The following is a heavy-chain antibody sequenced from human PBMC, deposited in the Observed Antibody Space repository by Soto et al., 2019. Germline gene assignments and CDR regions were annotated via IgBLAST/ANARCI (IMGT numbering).Heavy chain of an antibody. CDR3: ARREFITMVRGVSYYMDV. Sequence: GAPVKVSCKASGYTFTSYGISWVRQAPGQGLEWMGWISAYNGNTNYAQKLQGRVTMTTDTSTSTAYMELRSLRSDDTAVYYCARREFITMVRGVSYYMDVWGKGTTVTVSS. V-gene: IGHV1-18*01. CDR2: ISAYNGNT. CDR1: GYTFTSYG. J-gene: IGHJ6*03. D-gene: IGHD3-10*01.